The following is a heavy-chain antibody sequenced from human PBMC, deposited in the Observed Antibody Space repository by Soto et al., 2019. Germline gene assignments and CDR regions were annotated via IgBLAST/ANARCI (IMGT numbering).Heavy chain of an antibody. D-gene: IGHD5-12*01. Sequence: QVQLQQWGAGLVKPPETLSLTCAVYGGSFSGYYWSWIRKPPGKGLEWIGEVDHSGSTNYSPSLKSRVTMSLDPSRNQFSLKLTSVTAADTAVYYCASHGWLWWQLLDHWGQGTLVTVSS. V-gene: IGHV4-34*01. J-gene: IGHJ4*02. CDR1: GGSFSGYY. CDR2: VDHSGST. CDR3: ASHGWLWWQLLDH.